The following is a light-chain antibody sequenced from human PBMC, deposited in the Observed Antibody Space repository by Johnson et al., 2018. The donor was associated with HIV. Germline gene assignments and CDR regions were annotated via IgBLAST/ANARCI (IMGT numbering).Light chain of an antibody. CDR1: SSDIGNNY. J-gene: IGLJ1*01. V-gene: IGLV1-51*01. CDR3: ETWDSSRSGV. CDR2: DNN. Sequence: QSVLTQPPSVSAAPGQKVTISCSGSSSDIGNNYVSWYQQLPGTAPKLLIYDNNKRPSGIPDRFSGSKSGTSATLGITGLQTGDEADYYCETWDSSRSGVFGTGTKVTGL.